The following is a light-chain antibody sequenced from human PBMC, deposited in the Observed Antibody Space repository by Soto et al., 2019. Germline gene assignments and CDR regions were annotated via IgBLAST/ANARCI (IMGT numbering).Light chain of an antibody. Sequence: DIQMTQSPSTLSASVGDRVTITCRASQSITPWLAWYQQKPGKVPKLLIYQASSLESGVPLRFSGSASGTEFTLTINSLQPDDFATYYCKHYNRYSATFGQGTKVDIK. V-gene: IGKV1-5*03. CDR1: QSITPW. J-gene: IGKJ1*01. CDR3: KHYNRYSAT. CDR2: QAS.